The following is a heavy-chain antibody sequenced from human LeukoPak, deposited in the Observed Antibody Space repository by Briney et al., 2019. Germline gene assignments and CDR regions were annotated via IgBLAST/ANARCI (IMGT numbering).Heavy chain of an antibody. CDR1: GYTSTGYY. CDR2: INPNSGGT. Sequence: ASVKVSCKASGYTSTGYYVHWVRQAPGQGLEWMGWINPNSGGTNYAQKFQGRVTMTRDTSISTAYMELSRLRSDDTAVYYCARGGRAYYYGSGSYYPIDYWGQGTLVTVSS. V-gene: IGHV1-2*02. J-gene: IGHJ4*02. CDR3: ARGGRAYYYGSGSYYPIDY. D-gene: IGHD3-10*01.